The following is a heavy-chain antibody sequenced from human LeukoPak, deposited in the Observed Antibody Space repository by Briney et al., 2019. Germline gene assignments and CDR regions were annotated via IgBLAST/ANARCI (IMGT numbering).Heavy chain of an antibody. CDR1: GGSISSHF. CDR3: TKATQWLAFDY. Sequence: PSETLSLTCTVSGGSISSHFWSWIRQPPGKGLEWIGNIYNSETTNYNPSLESRVTISVDTSKNQLSLQLTSVTAADTAVYYCTKATQWLAFDYWGRGTLVAVSS. CDR2: IYNSETT. J-gene: IGHJ4*02. V-gene: IGHV4-59*11. D-gene: IGHD6-19*01.